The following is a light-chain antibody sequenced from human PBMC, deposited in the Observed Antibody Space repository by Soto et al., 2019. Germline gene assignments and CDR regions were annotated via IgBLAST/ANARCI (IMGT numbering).Light chain of an antibody. CDR3: QQSYKTPRT. CDR2: SAS. CDR1: QTVSTY. J-gene: IGKJ2*01. Sequence: DIQMTQSPSSLSASVGDTVTFTCRASQTVSTYLNWYLLKPGKAPKLLIYSASSLQSGVPSRFSANGSATEFALTISGLRPEDSATFYCQQSYKTPRTFGQGSRLEIK. V-gene: IGKV1-39*01.